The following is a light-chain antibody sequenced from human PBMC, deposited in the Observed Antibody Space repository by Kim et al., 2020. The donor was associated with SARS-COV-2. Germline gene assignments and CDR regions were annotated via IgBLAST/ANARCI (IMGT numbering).Light chain of an antibody. CDR1: KLGDKY. V-gene: IGLV3-1*01. CDR2: QDS. J-gene: IGLJ3*02. CDR3: QAWDSTWV. Sequence: SYELTQPPSVSVSPGQTASITCSGDKLGDKYACWYQQKPGQSPVLVIYQDSKRPSGIPERFSGSNSGNTATLTISGTQAMDEADHYCQAWDSTWVFGGGTKLTVL.